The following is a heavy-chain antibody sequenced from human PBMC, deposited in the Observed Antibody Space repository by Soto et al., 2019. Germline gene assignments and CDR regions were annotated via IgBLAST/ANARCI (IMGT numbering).Heavy chain of an antibody. Sequence: PGGSLRLSCAASGFTFSNACMNWVRQAPGKGLEWVGRIKSKTDGGTTDYAAPVKGRFTISRDDSKNTLYLQMNSLKTEDTAVYYCTTDVATWYSSSWYVGAWRNFDYWGQGTLVTVSS. V-gene: IGHV3-15*07. CDR3: TTDVATWYSSSWYVGAWRNFDY. CDR2: IKSKTDGGTT. D-gene: IGHD6-13*01. J-gene: IGHJ4*02. CDR1: GFTFSNAC.